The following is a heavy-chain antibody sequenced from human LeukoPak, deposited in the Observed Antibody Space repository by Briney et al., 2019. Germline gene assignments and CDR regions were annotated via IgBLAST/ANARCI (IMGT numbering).Heavy chain of an antibody. CDR2: IKQDGSEK. V-gene: IGHV3-7*01. CDR1: GFTFSSYW. D-gene: IGHD3-3*01. J-gene: IGHJ6*03. Sequence: PGGSLRLSCAASGFTFSSYWMSWVRQAPGKGLEWVANIKQDGSEKYYVDSVKGRFTISRDNAKNSLYLQMNSLRAEDTAVYYCARDTEVDYDFWSGYSPDSDYYYYMDVWGKGTTVTVSS. CDR3: ARDTEVDYDFWSGYSPDSDYYYYMDV.